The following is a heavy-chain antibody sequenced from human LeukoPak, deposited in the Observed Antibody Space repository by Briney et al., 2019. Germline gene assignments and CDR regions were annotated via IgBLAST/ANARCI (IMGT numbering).Heavy chain of an antibody. CDR1: GFTFSSYS. D-gene: IGHD3-10*01. V-gene: IGHV3-43*02. CDR3: AKDIRGLGLWFGELFSVGGMDV. CDR2: ISGDGGST. Sequence: GGSLRLSCAASGFTFSSYSMNWVRQAPGKGLEWVSLISGDGGSTYYADSVKGRFTISRDNSKNPLYLQMNSLRTEDTALYYCAKDIRGLGLWFGELFSVGGMDVWGQGTTVTVSS. J-gene: IGHJ6*02.